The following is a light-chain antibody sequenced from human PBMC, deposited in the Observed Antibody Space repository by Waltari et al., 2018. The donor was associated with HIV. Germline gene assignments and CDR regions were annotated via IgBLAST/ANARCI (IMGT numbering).Light chain of an antibody. V-gene: IGLV3-21*04. CDR2: DDS. CDR3: QVWDTNSHHPGV. J-gene: IGLJ3*02. CDR1: NIGSKS. Sequence: SYVLTQPPSVSVAPGKTARITCGGNNIGSKSVHWYQQKPGQAPVLVIYDDSDRPSRVPERFPGSNSGNTATLTISRVEAGDEADYYCQVWDTNSHHPGVFGGGTKLTVL.